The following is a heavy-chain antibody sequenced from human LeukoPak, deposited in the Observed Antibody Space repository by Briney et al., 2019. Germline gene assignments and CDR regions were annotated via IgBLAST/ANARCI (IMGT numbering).Heavy chain of an antibody. J-gene: IGHJ3*02. CDR1: GFTFSSYS. D-gene: IGHD1-1*01. Sequence: GGSLRLSCAASGFTFSSYSMNWVRQAPGTGLEWVAFIRSDGNNKYYADSVKGRFTISRDNSESTLFLQMNSLRTDDTSVYFCAKYAYNWNAPDGFDMWGQGTMVTVSS. CDR3: AKYAYNWNAPDGFDM. CDR2: IRSDGNNK. V-gene: IGHV3-30*02.